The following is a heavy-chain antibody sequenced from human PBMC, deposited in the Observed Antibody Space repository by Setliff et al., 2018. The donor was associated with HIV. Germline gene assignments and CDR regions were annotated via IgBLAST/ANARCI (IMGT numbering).Heavy chain of an antibody. CDR1: GGSFSGYY. Sequence: SETLSLTCAVYGGSFSGYYWSWIRQSPGKDLEWVGEVNHSGDTTYNPSLKSRVTMSVDTSKNQFSLELSSLTSADTAIYYCVRGRDYGSSWSRPFYFDFWGHGNLVTVSS. CDR2: VNHSGDT. D-gene: IGHD6-13*01. V-gene: IGHV4-34*01. J-gene: IGHJ4*01. CDR3: VRGRDYGSSWSRPFYFDF.